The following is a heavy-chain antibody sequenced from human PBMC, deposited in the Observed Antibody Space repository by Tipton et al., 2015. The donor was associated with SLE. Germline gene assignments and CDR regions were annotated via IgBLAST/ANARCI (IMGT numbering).Heavy chain of an antibody. CDR2: IYYSGGT. Sequence: GLVKPSETLSLTCSVSGGSINGYYWSWIRQSLGKGLEWIGYIYYSGGTKYNPSLRSRVTISVDTSKNQFSLKLSSVTAADTAVYYCASVFHSSSEFWGPGTLVSVSS. J-gene: IGHJ4*02. CDR1: GGSINGYY. D-gene: IGHD3-22*01. CDR3: ASVFHSSSEF. V-gene: IGHV4-59*01.